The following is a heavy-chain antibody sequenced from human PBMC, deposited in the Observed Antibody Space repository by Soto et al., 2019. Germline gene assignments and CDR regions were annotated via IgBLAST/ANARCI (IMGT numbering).Heavy chain of an antibody. Sequence: EVQLLESGGGLVQPGRSLRLSCAASGFTFSNYAMSWVRQAPGQGLDWVSAISGSGGTTYYADSVKGRFTISRDNSKNTLFLQMNSLRAEDAAVYYCAKFFVETGSNSGWPWFFHSWGQGTLVTVSS. CDR2: ISGSGGTT. V-gene: IGHV3-23*01. CDR3: AKFFVETGSNSGWPWFFHS. D-gene: IGHD6-25*01. CDR1: GFTFSNYA. J-gene: IGHJ4*02.